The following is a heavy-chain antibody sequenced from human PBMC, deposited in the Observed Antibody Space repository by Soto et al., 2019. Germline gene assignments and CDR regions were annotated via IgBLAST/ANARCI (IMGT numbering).Heavy chain of an antibody. CDR2: ISAHNGNT. V-gene: IGHV1-18*01. CDR3: ARGRYGDY. CDR1: GYAFTTYG. Sequence: QVHLVQSGAEVKKPGASVKVSCQGSGYAFTTYGITWVRQAPGQGLEWMGWISAHNGNTNYAQKLQGRVTVTRHTTTSTAYMQLRSLRYAVTAVYYGARGRYGDYWGQGPLVTVSS. D-gene: IGHD1-1*01. J-gene: IGHJ4*02.